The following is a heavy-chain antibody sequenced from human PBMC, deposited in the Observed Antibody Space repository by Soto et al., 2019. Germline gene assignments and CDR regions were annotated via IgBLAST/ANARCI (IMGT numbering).Heavy chain of an antibody. V-gene: IGHV4-39*01. CDR1: GVSINSRGYY. CDR2: MFYSGTT. Sequence: SETLSLTCTVSGVSINSRGYYWGWIRQPPGKGLERIESMFYSGTTYYNPSLKSRITIAVDSSKNQFSLSLSSVTAADTAFYYCARKEDGYNRLFDYWGQGILVTVSS. J-gene: IGHJ4*02. CDR3: ARKEDGYNRLFDY. D-gene: IGHD5-12*01.